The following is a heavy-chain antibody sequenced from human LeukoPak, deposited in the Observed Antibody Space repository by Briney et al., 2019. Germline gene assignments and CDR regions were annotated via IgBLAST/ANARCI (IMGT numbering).Heavy chain of an antibody. CDR3: ARQVDGSGPQYYFDY. Sequence: SETLSLTCTVSGGSISSYYWSWIRQPAGKGLEWIGRIYTSGSTNYNPALKSRVTMSVDTSKNQFSLKLSSVTAADTAVYYCARQVDGSGPQYYFDYWGQGTLVTVSS. CDR1: GGSISSYY. V-gene: IGHV4-4*07. D-gene: IGHD6-19*01. J-gene: IGHJ4*02. CDR2: IYTSGST.